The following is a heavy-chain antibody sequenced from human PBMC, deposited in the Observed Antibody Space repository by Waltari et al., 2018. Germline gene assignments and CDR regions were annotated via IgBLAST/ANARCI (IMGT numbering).Heavy chain of an antibody. Sequence: QVQLAQSGAAVKKPGASAKVSCKASGYSFTSYGIAWVRQAPGQGLEWMGSISAYNGNTNYAQKLQGRVTMTTDTSTSTAYMELRSLRSDDTAVYYCARYVPPNFSGLDVWGQGTTVTVSS. CDR1: GYSFTSYG. D-gene: IGHD3-16*01. J-gene: IGHJ6*02. V-gene: IGHV1-18*04. CDR3: ARYVPPNFSGLDV. CDR2: ISAYNGNT.